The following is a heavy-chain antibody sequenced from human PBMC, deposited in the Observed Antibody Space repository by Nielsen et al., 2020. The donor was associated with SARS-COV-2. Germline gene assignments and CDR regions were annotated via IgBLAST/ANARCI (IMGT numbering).Heavy chain of an antibody. CDR1: GFSVSSHD. CDR2: IYSDGST. V-gene: IGHV3-53*01. D-gene: IGHD4-17*01. CDR3: ARDGAPGGDYPPSFDY. J-gene: IGHJ4*02. Sequence: GESLKISCAASGFSVSSHDMNWVRQAPGKGLQWVSLIYSDGSTKYADSVKGRFTISRDNSRNTVYLQMNSLRPEDTAVYYCARDGAPGGDYPPSFDYWGQGTLVTVSS.